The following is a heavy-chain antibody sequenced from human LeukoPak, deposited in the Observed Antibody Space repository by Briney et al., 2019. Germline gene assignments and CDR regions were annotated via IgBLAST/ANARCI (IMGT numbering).Heavy chain of an antibody. CDR1: GFTFSIDT. Sequence: GGSLRLSCAASGFTFSIDTMNWVRQAPGKGLEWVSSITSGSGFKFYADSVKGRFTISRDNAKNSLYLQMNSLRAEDTAVYYCARVAGESRDYWGQGTLVTVSS. CDR3: ARVAGESRDY. CDR2: ITSGSGFK. V-gene: IGHV3-21*01. J-gene: IGHJ4*02.